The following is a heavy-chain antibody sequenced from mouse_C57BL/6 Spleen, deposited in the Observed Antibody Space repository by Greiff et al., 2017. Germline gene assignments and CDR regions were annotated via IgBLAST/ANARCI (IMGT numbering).Heavy chain of an antibody. CDR2: IYPRRGNT. V-gene: IGHV1-81*01. CDR1: GYTFTSYG. D-gene: IGHD1-1*01. CDR3: ARRLTTVVATGYWYFDV. Sequence: QVQLQQSGAELARPGASVKLSCKASGYTFTSYGISWVKQRTGQGLEWIGEIYPRRGNTYYNEKFTGKATLNADKSSSTAYMELRSLTSEDSAVYCWARRLTTVVATGYWYFDVWGTGTTVTVSS. J-gene: IGHJ1*03.